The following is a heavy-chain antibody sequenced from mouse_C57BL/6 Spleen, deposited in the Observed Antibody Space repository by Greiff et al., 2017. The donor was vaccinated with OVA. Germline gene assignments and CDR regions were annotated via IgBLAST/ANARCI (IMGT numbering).Heavy chain of an antibody. D-gene: IGHD1-1*01. CDR3: TRDTVVAGGYFWG. CDR1: GYTFTCYW. Sequence: VQLQQPGAALVMPGASVMLSCKASGYTFTCYWMHWVKQRPGQGLEWIGYINPCSGYTKYNQKFKDKATLTADKSSNTAYMQLSSLTYEGTAVYYSTRDTVVAGGYFWGWGTKTTVTV. J-gene: IGHJ1*03. V-gene: IGHV1-7*01. CDR2: INPCSGYT.